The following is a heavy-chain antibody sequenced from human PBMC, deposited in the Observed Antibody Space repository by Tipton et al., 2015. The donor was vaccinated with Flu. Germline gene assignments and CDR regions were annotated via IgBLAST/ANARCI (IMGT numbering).Heavy chain of an antibody. CDR3: ARVGGDYRDTSGFIPWFDL. Sequence: TLSLTCTVSGGSVSSDDFYWGWVRQAPGKGPEWIGSIFHRGTTYYDLSLQSRVTISVDTSKNQFSLRLSSVTAADTAVYYCARVGGDYRDTSGFIPWFDLWGQGTLVTVSS. D-gene: IGHD3-22*01. V-gene: IGHV4-39*07. CDR2: IFHRGTT. J-gene: IGHJ5*02. CDR1: GGSVSSDDFY.